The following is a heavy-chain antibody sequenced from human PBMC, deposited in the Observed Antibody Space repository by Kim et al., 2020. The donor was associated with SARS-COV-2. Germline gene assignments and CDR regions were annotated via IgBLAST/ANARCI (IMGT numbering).Heavy chain of an antibody. CDR1: GGSISSSNW. D-gene: IGHD1-26*01. CDR3: ARARWSGSYFFDY. CDR2: IYHSGST. Sequence: SETLSLTCAVSGGSISSSNWWSWVRQPPGKGLEWIGEIYHSGSTNYNPSLKSRVTISVDKSKNQFSLKLSSVTAADTAVYYCARARWSGSYFFDYWGQGTLVTVSS. V-gene: IGHV4-4*02. J-gene: IGHJ4*02.